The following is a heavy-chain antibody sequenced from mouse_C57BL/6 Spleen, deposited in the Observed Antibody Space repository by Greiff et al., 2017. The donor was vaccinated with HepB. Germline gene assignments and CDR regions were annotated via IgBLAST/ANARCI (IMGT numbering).Heavy chain of an antibody. D-gene: IGHD3-2*02. Sequence: EVKVVESGGGLVKPGGSLKLSCAASGFTFSDYGMHWVRQAPEKGLEWVAYISSGSSTIYYADTVKGRFTISRDNAKNTLFLQMTSLRSEDTAMYYCARGGSGRGHFDYWGQGTTLTVSS. J-gene: IGHJ2*01. V-gene: IGHV5-17*01. CDR1: GFTFSDYG. CDR3: ARGGSGRGHFDY. CDR2: ISSGSSTI.